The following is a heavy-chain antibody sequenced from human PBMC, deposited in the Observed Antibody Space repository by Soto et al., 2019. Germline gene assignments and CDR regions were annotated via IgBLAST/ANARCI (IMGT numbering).Heavy chain of an antibody. Sequence: SETLSLTCTVSGGSISSYYWSWIRQPPGKGLEWIGYIYYSGSTNYNPSLKSRVTISVDTSKNQFSLKLSSVTAADTAVYYCAGGQISADSVNNAFDIWGQGTMVTVSS. V-gene: IGHV4-59*01. CDR3: AGGQISADSVNNAFDI. CDR1: GGSISSYY. J-gene: IGHJ3*02. CDR2: IYYSGST. D-gene: IGHD2-21*02.